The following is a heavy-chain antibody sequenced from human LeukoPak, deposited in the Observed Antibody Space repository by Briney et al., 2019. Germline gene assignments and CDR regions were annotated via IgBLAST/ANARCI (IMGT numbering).Heavy chain of an antibody. CDR3: ARVEAAAIYWYFDL. Sequence: GGSLRLSCAASGFTFSNYGMNWVRQAPGKGLEWVSCITSSSYINYADSVKGRFTISRDNGKNSLYLQINSLRAEDTAVYYCARVEAAAIYWYFDLWGRGTLVTVSS. D-gene: IGHD6-13*01. V-gene: IGHV3-21*01. CDR2: ITSSSYI. CDR1: GFTFSNYG. J-gene: IGHJ2*01.